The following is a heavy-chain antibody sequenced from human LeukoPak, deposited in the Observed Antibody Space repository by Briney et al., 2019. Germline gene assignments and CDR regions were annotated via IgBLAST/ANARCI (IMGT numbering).Heavy chain of an antibody. Sequence: GGSLRLSCAASGFTFSSYGMHWVRQAPGKGLEWVSFISSGSSYIYYADSVKGRFTISRDNTKNSLYLQMNSLRAEDTAVYYCARGSASCGGDCYSDAFDIWGQGTMVTVSS. CDR2: ISSGSSYI. V-gene: IGHV3-21*01. D-gene: IGHD2-21*01. J-gene: IGHJ3*02. CDR1: GFTFSSYG. CDR3: ARGSASCGGDCYSDAFDI.